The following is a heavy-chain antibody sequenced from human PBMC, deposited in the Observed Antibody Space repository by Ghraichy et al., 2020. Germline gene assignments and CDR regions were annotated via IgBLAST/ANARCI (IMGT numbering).Heavy chain of an antibody. Sequence: ASVKVSCKASGFTFTTYDINWVRQATGQGLEWMGWMNPKSGNTGYVQKFQGRVTMTRDTSISTAYMELSSLRSEDTAVYYCASSGLIQLGNYDACDIWGQGTMVTVSS. CDR3: ASSGLIQLGNYDACDI. V-gene: IGHV1-8*01. J-gene: IGHJ3*02. CDR2: MNPKSGNT. D-gene: IGHD1-1*01. CDR1: GFTFTTYD.